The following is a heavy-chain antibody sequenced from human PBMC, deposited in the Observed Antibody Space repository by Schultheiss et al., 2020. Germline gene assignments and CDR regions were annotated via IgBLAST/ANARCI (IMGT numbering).Heavy chain of an antibody. CDR3: ASGGANWNYAPGR. CDR2: ISDSGGTT. V-gene: IGHV3-23*01. CDR1: GFTFSSYA. J-gene: IGHJ4*02. Sequence: GGSLRLSCAASGFTFSSYAMSWVRQAPGKGLEWVSAISDSGGTTYYADSVKGRFTISRDDSKNTLYLQMNSLRAEDTAVYYCASGGANWNYAPGRWGQGTLGTVSS. D-gene: IGHD1-7*01.